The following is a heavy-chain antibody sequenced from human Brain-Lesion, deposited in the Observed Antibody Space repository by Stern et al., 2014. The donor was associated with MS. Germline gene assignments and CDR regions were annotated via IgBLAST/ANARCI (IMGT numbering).Heavy chain of an antibody. V-gene: IGHV3-7*01. D-gene: IGHD3-3*01. Sequence: EVQLVESGGGLVQPGGSLTISCTAAGFTFGNYWMTWVSQAPGKGLEWVANIKEAGTEKNYVDSVKGRFTISRDNARNSLYLQMNSLRVEDTALYYCARVYNTIYGIVTQRGSGMDVWGQGTTVIVSS. J-gene: IGHJ6*02. CDR1: GFTFGNYW. CDR2: IKEAGTEK. CDR3: ARVYNTIYGIVTQRGSGMDV.